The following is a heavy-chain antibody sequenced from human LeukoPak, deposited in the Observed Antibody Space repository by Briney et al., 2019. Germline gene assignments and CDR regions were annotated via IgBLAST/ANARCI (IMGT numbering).Heavy chain of an antibody. Sequence: SETLSLTCTVSGGSFSXXXYYWXXXRQHPXXXXXXXXXXXXSGXXXXXXXXXXXXTXXXDTSKXXFSXKLXSVTAADTAVYHCAXVRDGDYGYIGFDPWGQGTLVTVSS. J-gene: IGHJ5*02. D-gene: IGHD4-17*01. V-gene: IGHV4-31*01. CDR2: XXXSGXX. CDR3: AXVRDGDYGYIGFDP. CDR1: GGSFSXXXYY.